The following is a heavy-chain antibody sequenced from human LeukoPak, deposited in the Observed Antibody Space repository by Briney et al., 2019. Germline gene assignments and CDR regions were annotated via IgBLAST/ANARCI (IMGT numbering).Heavy chain of an antibody. CDR2: IHYSGST. D-gene: IGHD6-19*01. J-gene: IGHJ4*02. V-gene: IGHV4-39*01. CDR3: ARRWIAVAAFDY. Sequence: PSETLSLTCTVSGGSISSSGYYWGWIRQPPGKGLGWIGSIHYSGSTFYNPSLKGRVTVSVDTSTNQFSVKLSSVTAADTAVYYCARRWIAVAAFDYWGQGTLVTVSS. CDR1: GGSISSSGYY.